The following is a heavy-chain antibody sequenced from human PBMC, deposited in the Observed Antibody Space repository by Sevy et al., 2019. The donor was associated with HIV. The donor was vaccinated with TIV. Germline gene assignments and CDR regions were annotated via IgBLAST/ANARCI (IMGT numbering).Heavy chain of an antibody. V-gene: IGHV3-33*01. CDR1: GFTFSNFG. J-gene: IGHJ4*02. CDR2: IWYGGKNA. CDR3: ARDLEEWELRYLGY. D-gene: IGHD1-26*01. Sequence: GGCLRLSCAASGFTFSNFGMHWARQVPGGGLEWVAIIWYGGKNAYYADPVKGRFTISRDNSKNTLYLQMNNLRAEDTAVYYCARDLEEWELRYLGYWGQGTLVTVSS.